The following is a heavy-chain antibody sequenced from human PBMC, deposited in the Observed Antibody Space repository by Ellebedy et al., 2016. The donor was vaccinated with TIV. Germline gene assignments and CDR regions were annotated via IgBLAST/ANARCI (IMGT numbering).Heavy chain of an antibody. J-gene: IGHJ3*01. Sequence: ASVKVSCKASGYTFTSYYMHWVRQAPGQGLEWMGIINPSGGSTSYAQKFQGRVTMTRDTSTSTVYMELSSLRSEDTAVYYCARDRAGLGQQLRGWFDPWGQGTMVTVSS. D-gene: IGHD6-13*01. CDR2: INPSGGST. CDR1: GYTFTSYY. CDR3: ARDRAGLGQQLRGWFDP. V-gene: IGHV1-46*01.